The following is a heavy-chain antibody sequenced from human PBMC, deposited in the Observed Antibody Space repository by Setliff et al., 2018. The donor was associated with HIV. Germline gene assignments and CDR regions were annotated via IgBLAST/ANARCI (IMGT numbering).Heavy chain of an antibody. CDR3: AREGGNSFYYYYGMDV. J-gene: IGHJ6*02. D-gene: IGHD2-21*02. Sequence: PGGSLRLSCAASGFTFSSYEMNWVRQAPGKGLEWASYISSSGSTIYYADSVKGRFTISRDNAKNSLYLQMNSLRAEDTAVYYCAREGGNSFYYYYGMDVWGQGTTVTVSS. CDR2: ISSSGSTI. V-gene: IGHV3-48*03. CDR1: GFTFSSYE.